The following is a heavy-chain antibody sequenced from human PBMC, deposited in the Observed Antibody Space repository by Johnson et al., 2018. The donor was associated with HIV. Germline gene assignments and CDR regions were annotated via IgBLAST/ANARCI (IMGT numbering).Heavy chain of an antibody. Sequence: MQLVESGGGLVQPGGSLRLSCAASGFIVSSNYMNWVRQAPGKGLEWVSVIYSGGSTYHADSVKGRFTISRDNAKDSLYLQMNSLRAEDTALYYCARELTYYYGSGSYPSGLDAFDIWGQGTMVTVSS. CDR2: IYSGGST. V-gene: IGHV3-66*01. D-gene: IGHD3-10*01. J-gene: IGHJ3*02. CDR1: GFIVSSNY. CDR3: ARELTYYYGSGSYPSGLDAFDI.